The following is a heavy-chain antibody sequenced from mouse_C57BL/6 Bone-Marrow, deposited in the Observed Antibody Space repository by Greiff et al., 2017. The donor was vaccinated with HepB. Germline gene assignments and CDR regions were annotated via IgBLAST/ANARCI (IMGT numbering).Heavy chain of an antibody. CDR3: ARERGVAGSFFMDY. CDR1: GFSINSDCY. V-gene: IGHV3-3*01. D-gene: IGHD1-1*01. Sequence: EVQRVESGPSLVRPSQTLSLTCTVTGFSINSDCYWIWIRQFPGNKLEYIGYTFYSGITYYNPSLESRTYITRDTSKNQFSLKLSSVTTEDTATYYCARERGVAGSFFMDYWGQGTSVTVSS. J-gene: IGHJ4*01. CDR2: TFYSGIT.